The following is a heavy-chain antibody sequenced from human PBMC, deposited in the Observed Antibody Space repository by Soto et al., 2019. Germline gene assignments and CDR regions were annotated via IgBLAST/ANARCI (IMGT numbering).Heavy chain of an antibody. CDR1: GGSISSYD. CDR2: IYYSGST. J-gene: IGHJ4*02. CDR3: AGSAAGTRDLDY. V-gene: IGHV4-59*08. D-gene: IGHD6-13*01. Sequence: SESLSLTCTVSGGSISSYDWSWIRQPPGKGLEWIGYIYYSGSTNYNPSLKSRVTISVDTSKNQFSLKLSSVTAADTAVYYCAGSAAGTRDLDYWGQGTLVTVSS.